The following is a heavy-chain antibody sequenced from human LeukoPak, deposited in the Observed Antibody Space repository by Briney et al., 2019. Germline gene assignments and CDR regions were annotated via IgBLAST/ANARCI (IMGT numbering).Heavy chain of an antibody. D-gene: IGHD2-2*01. V-gene: IGHV3-23*01. J-gene: IGHJ4*02. Sequence: PGGSLRLSCVSSGFTFNNYAMSWVRQAPGKGLEWVSGISGRGASKYYADSVKGRFTISRDNSKNTLYLQMNSLRAEDTAVYYCAKGVVVAPDVTPFDYWGQGTLVTVSS. CDR3: AKGVVVAPDVTPFDY. CDR2: ISGRGASK. CDR1: GFTFNNYA.